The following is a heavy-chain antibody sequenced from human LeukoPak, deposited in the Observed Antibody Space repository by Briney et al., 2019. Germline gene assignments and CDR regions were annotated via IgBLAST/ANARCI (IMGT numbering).Heavy chain of an antibody. V-gene: IGHV4-39*07. CDR1: GGSISSSSYY. J-gene: IGHJ4*02. Sequence: SETLSLTCTVSGGSISSSSYYWGWIRQPPGKGLEWIGSIYYSGSTYYNPSLKSRVTISVDTSKNQFSLKLSSVTAADTAVYYCARDRLTFGQPRSLGYWGQGTLVTVSS. D-gene: IGHD2/OR15-2a*01. CDR3: ARDRLTFGQPRSLGY. CDR2: IYYSGST.